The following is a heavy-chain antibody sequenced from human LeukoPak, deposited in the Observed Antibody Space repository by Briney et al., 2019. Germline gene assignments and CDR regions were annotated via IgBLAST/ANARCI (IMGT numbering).Heavy chain of an antibody. J-gene: IGHJ4*02. CDR2: IRADAVTT. CDR1: GFILTHHV. CDR3: VKDDGWVQYAN. Sequence: GVLRLSSATSGFILTHHVMNWVRQAPGKGLEWVSGIRADAVTTYYADSVKGRFIISRDNSKNTVYLQMNNLSAEDAAVYYCVKDDGWVQYANWGQGTLVTVSS. D-gene: IGHD5-24*01. V-gene: IGHV3-23*01.